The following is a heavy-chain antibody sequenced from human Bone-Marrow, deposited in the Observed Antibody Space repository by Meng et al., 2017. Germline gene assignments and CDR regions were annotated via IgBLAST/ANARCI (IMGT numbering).Heavy chain of an antibody. D-gene: IGHD4-11*01. Sequence: QVQLQQWGEGLLKPSETLSLTGVVSGGSFIDYYWSWIRQPPGKGLEWIGEINHSGSTNYNPSLESRATISVDTSQNNLSLKLSSVTAADSAVYYCARGPTTMAHDFDYWGQGTLVTVSS. CDR2: INHSGST. CDR3: ARGPTTMAHDFDY. J-gene: IGHJ4*02. V-gene: IGHV4-34*01. CDR1: GGSFIDYY.